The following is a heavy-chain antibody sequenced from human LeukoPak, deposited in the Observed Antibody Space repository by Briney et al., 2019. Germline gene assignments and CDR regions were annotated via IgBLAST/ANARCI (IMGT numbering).Heavy chain of an antibody. CDR1: GGSFSGYY. Sequence: PSETLSLTCAVYGGSFSGYYWSWIRQPPGKGLEWIGEINHSGSTNYNPSLKSRVTISVDTSKNQFSLKLSFVTAADTAVYYCARRPRGTGRNWFDPWGQGTLVTVSS. CDR3: ARRPRGTGRNWFDP. J-gene: IGHJ5*02. D-gene: IGHD7-27*01. CDR2: INHSGST. V-gene: IGHV4-34*01.